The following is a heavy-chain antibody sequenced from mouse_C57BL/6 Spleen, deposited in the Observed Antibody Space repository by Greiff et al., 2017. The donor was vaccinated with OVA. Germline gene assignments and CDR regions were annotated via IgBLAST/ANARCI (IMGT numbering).Heavy chain of an antibody. CDR2: FYPGSGSI. J-gene: IGHJ1*03. Sequence: QVQLQQSGAELVKPGASVKLSCKASGYTFTEYTIHWVKQRSGQGLEWIGWFYPGSGSIKYNENFKDKATLTADKSSSTVYLGLGRLASEDLTVYVCARHEAPRGDVGYFDCWGTGTTVTVSS. V-gene: IGHV1-62-2*01. CDR1: GYTFTEYT. D-gene: IGHD2-13*01. CDR3: ARHEAPRGDVGYFDC.